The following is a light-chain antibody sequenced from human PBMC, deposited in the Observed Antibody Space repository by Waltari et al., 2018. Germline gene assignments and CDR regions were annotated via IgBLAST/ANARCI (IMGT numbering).Light chain of an antibody. Sequence: EIVMTQSPATLSVSPGERATLSCRASQSISFNLAWYQQKPGQAPRLLIYGASTRATGIPARFSCSGSGTDFSLTISSLQSEDFAVYYCQQYNTVPPCTFGQVTKVEVK. CDR2: GAS. J-gene: IGKJ1*01. CDR1: QSISFN. CDR3: QQYNTVPPCT. V-gene: IGKV3-15*01.